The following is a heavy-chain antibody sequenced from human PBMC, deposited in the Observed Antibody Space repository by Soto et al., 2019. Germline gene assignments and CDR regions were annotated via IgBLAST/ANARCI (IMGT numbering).Heavy chain of an antibody. J-gene: IGHJ6*02. CDR3: ARSMGRGVIMGRYYAMDV. V-gene: IGHV4-31*03. CDR2: IYYSGST. Sequence: LTCTVSGGSISSGGYYWSWIRQHPGKGLEWIGYIYYSGSTYYNPSLKSRVTISVDTAKNQFSLKLSSVTAADTAVYYGARSMGRGVIMGRYYAMDVWGQVTTLTVSS. CDR1: GGSISSGGYY. D-gene: IGHD3-10*01.